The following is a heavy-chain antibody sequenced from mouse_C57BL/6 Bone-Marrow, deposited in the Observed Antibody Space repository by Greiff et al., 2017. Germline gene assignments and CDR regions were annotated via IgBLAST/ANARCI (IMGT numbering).Heavy chain of an antibody. CDR3: ARQGDGYFYFDY. J-gene: IGHJ2*01. CDR1: GFTFSDYG. V-gene: IGHV5-15*01. CDR2: ISNLAYSI. Sequence: EVMLVESGGGLVQPGGSLKLSCAASGFTFSDYGMAWVRQAPRKEPEWVAFISNLAYSIYYADTVTGRFTISRENAKNTLYLEMSSLRSEDTAMYVCARQGDGYFYFDYWGQGTTLTVSS. D-gene: IGHD2-3*01.